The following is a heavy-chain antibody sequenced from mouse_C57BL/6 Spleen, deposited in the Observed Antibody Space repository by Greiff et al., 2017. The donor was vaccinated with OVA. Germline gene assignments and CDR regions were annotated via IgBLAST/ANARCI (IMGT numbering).Heavy chain of an antibody. CDR2: INPNNGGT. D-gene: IGHD1-1*01. V-gene: IGHV1-26*01. Sequence: EVQLQQSGPELVKPGASVKISCKASGYTFTDYYMNWVKQSHGKSLEWIGDINPNNGGTSYNQKFKGKATLTVDKSSSTAYMELRSLTSEDSAVYYCAFYYYGSSLYYFDYWGQGTTLTVSS. CDR3: AFYYYGSSLYYFDY. J-gene: IGHJ2*01. CDR1: GYTFTDYY.